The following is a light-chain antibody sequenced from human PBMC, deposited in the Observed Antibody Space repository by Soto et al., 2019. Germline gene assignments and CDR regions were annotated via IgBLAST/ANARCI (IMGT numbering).Light chain of an antibody. CDR3: TSYTVSNSHV. CDR2: EVT. V-gene: IGLV2-8*01. CDR1: SSDVGSYNY. J-gene: IGLJ1*01. Sequence: QSALTQPPSASGSPGQSVTISCTGTSSDVGSYNYVSWYQQYPGKAPKLMIYEVTKRPSGVPDPFSGSKSGNTASLTVSGLQAEDEADYYCTSYTVSNSHVFGTGTKLTVL.